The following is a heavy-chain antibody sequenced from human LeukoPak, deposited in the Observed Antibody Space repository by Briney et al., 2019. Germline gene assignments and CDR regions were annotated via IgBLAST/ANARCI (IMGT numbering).Heavy chain of an antibody. V-gene: IGHV3-49*04. CDR3: ARGVILADYFDY. J-gene: IGHJ4*02. Sequence: GGSLRLSCTASGFTFGDYVMSWVRQAPGKGLEWVGFIRSKAYGGTTEYAASVKGRFTISRDDSKSIAYLQMNSLRAEDTAVYYCARGVILADYFDYWGQGTLVTVSS. CDR1: GFTFGDYV. CDR2: IRSKAYGGTT. D-gene: IGHD3-10*01.